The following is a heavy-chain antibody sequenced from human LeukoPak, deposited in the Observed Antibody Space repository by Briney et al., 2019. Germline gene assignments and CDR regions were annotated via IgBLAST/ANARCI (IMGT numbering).Heavy chain of an antibody. CDR1: GYTFTNYG. CDR2: INPNSGGT. Sequence: ASVKVSCKASGYTFTNYGISWVRQAPGQGLEWMGWINPNSGGTNYAQKFQGRVTMTRDTSISTAYMELSRLRSDDTAVYYCARGDYGDYGFLDYWGQGTLVTVSS. D-gene: IGHD4-17*01. V-gene: IGHV1-2*02. CDR3: ARGDYGDYGFLDY. J-gene: IGHJ4*02.